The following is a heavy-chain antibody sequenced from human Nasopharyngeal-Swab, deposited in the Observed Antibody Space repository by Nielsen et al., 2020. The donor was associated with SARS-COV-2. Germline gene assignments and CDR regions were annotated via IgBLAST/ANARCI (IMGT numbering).Heavy chain of an antibody. V-gene: IGHV3-23*01. J-gene: IGHJ4*02. CDR1: GLTFSSYA. CDR2: ISGNTFTT. D-gene: IGHD3-16*01. Sequence: GGSLRLSCAASGLTFSSYAMSWVRKAPGKGLEWVSSISGNTFTTYYTNSVKGRFTISRDNSKNTLSLQMNSLRAEDTAVYYCAKDMGRIGGIANSLFDYWGQGTLVTVSS. CDR3: AKDMGRIGGIANSLFDY.